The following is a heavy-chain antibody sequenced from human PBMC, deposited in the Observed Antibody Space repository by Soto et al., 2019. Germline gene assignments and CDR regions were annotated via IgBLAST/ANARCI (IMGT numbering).Heavy chain of an antibody. CDR3: ARSVEGHFDY. D-gene: IGHD6-19*01. CDR1: GFRFSIYS. CDR2: ITGDTNRI. Sequence: EVQLVESGGGLVQPGGSLRLSCAASGFRFSIYSMNWVRQAPGKGLEWSAYITGDTNRIKYADSVEGRFTISRDNAKNSVYLQMTILIARDTAVYYCARSVEGHFDYWGQGTVVTVSS. V-gene: IGHV3-48*01. J-gene: IGHJ4*02.